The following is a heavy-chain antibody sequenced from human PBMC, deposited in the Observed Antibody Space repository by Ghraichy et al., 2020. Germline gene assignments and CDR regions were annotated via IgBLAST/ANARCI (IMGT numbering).Heavy chain of an antibody. CDR2: LKRRTESGTA. D-gene: IGHD6-19*01. CDR1: GLIFSNAW. Sequence: GGFLRLSCTASGLIFSNAWLSWVRQAPGKGLEWVGRLKRRTESGTADYAAPVSGRFTISRDDSKNTLYLQMNSLKTEDTALYYCTTDPWAGHWGRGTLVTGSS. CDR3: TTDPWAGH. J-gene: IGHJ4*02. V-gene: IGHV3-15*01.